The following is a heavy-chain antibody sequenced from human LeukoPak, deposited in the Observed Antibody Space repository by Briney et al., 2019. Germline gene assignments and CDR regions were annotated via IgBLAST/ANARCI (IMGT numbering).Heavy chain of an antibody. V-gene: IGHV3-23*01. J-gene: IGHJ4*02. CDR2: ISGSGGST. Sequence: GGSLRLSCAAFGFTFYTYAMSWVRQAPGKGLEWVSSISGSGGSTYYADSVKGRFTISRDNSKNTLSLQMSSLRAEDTAVYFCAKDAGYCSSITCDLDYWGQGTLVTVSS. D-gene: IGHD2-2*01. CDR1: GFTFYTYA. CDR3: AKDAGYCSSITCDLDY.